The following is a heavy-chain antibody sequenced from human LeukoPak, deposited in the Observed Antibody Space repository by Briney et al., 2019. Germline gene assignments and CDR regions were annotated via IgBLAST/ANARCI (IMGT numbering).Heavy chain of an antibody. D-gene: IGHD5-18*01. CDR1: GFTVSSNY. J-gene: IGHJ4*02. Sequence: GGSLRLSCAASGFTVSSNYMSWVRQAPGKGLEWVSVIYSGVSTFYADSVKGRFSISRDNSKNTLYLQMNSLRAEDTAVYYCASARGSNDGSLGDWGQGTLVPVSS. CDR2: IYSGVST. CDR3: ASARGSNDGSLGD. V-gene: IGHV3-53*01.